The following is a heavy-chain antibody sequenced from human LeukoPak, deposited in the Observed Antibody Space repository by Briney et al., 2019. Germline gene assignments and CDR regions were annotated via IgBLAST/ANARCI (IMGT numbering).Heavy chain of an antibody. CDR3: ARTNAFGN. CDR1: GGSLSGDY. Sequence: KPSETLSLTCTVSGGSLSGDYWNWIRQPPGKGLEWIGYIYYTGTTDYSPSLKSRVTISLDMSKNQFSLKLRSVTAADTAVYYCARTNAFGNRRQGTMVSVSS. CDR2: IYYTGTT. V-gene: IGHV4-59*01. J-gene: IGHJ3*02.